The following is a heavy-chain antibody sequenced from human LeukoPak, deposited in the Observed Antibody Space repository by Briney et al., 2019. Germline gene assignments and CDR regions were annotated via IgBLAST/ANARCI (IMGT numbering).Heavy chain of an antibody. V-gene: IGHV3-9*01. CDR3: ARDLWKARPLINFDY. D-gene: IGHD3-10*01. J-gene: IGHJ4*02. Sequence: PGGSLRLSCAASGFTFDDYAMHWVRQAPGKGLEWVSGISWNSGSIGYADSVKGRFTISRDNAKNSLYLQMNSLRAEDTAVYYCARDLWKARPLINFDYWGQGTLVTVSS. CDR1: GFTFDDYA. CDR2: ISWNSGSI.